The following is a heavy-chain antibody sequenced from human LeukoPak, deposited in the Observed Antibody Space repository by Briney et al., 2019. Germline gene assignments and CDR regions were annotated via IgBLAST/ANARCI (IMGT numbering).Heavy chain of an antibody. Sequence: QAGGSLRLSCAASGFTFSSYAMSWVRQAPGKGLEWVSAISGSGGSTYYADSVKGRFTISRDNSKNTLYQQMNSLRAEDTAVYYCAKASGWYGYYFDYWGQGTLVTVSS. CDR2: ISGSGGST. V-gene: IGHV3-23*01. CDR3: AKASGWYGYYFDY. J-gene: IGHJ4*02. CDR1: GFTFSSYA. D-gene: IGHD6-19*01.